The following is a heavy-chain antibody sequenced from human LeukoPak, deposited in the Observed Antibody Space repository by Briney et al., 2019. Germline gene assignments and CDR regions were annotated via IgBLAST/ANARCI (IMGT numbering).Heavy chain of an antibody. CDR1: GFTPDNYN. CDR3: ARSAGGNYFDY. J-gene: IGHJ4*02. V-gene: IGHV3-21*01. D-gene: IGHD2-8*02. CDR2: ISSGTNYI. Sequence: GGSLRLSCAASGFTPDNYNMNWVRQAPGKGREWVSPISSGTNYIFETDSVKGRFSVTKDTALNSLTLQMNSLRADDTAEYYCARSAGGNYFDYWDQGTLVTVSS.